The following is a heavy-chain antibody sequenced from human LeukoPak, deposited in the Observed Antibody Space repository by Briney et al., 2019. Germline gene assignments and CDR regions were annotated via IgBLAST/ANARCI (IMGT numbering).Heavy chain of an antibody. CDR1: GGPISSGGYY. D-gene: IGHD6-19*01. CDR2: IYYSGST. CDR3: ARSIRRGIAVAGSFDY. V-gene: IGHV4-31*03. J-gene: IGHJ4*02. Sequence: SETLSLTCTVSGGPISSGGYYWSWIRQHPGKGLEWIGYIYYSGSTYYNPSLKSRVTISVDTSKNQFSLKLSSVTAADTAVYYCARSIRRGIAVAGSFDYWGQGTLVTVSS.